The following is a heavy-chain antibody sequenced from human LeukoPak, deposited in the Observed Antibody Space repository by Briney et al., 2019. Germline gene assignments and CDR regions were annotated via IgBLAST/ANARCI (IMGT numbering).Heavy chain of an antibody. CDR2: ISSSSSYI. CDR3: ARDMIVVVMGDAFDI. V-gene: IGHV3-21*01. D-gene: IGHD3-22*01. CDR1: GFTFSSYS. Sequence: GGSLRLSCAASGFTFSSYSMNWVRQAPGKGLEWVSSISSSSSYIYYADSVKGRFTISRDNAENSLYLQMNSLRAEDTAVYYCARDMIVVVMGDAFDIWGQGTMVTVSS. J-gene: IGHJ3*02.